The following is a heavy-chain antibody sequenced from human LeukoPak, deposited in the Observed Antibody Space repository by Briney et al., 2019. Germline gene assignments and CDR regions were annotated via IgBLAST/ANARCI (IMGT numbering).Heavy chain of an antibody. D-gene: IGHD4-11*01. CDR3: ARAIMDYSLGGGAFDI. V-gene: IGHV4-59*01. CDR2: IYYSGST. J-gene: IGHJ3*02. CDR1: GGSISSYY. Sequence: NASETLSLTCTVSGGSISSYYWSWIRQPPGKGLEWIWYIYYSGSTNYNPSLKSRVTISVDTSKNQFSLKLSSVTAADTAVYYCARAIMDYSLGGGAFDIWGQGTMVTVSS.